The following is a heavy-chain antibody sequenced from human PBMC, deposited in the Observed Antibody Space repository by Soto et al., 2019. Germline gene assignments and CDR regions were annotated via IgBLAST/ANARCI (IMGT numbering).Heavy chain of an antibody. D-gene: IGHD3-10*01. Sequence: QVQLVESGGGVVQPGRSLRLSCAASGFTFSSYGMHWVRQAPGKGLEWVAVISYDGSNKYYADSVKGRFTISRDNSKNTLYVQMNSLRAEDTAVYYCAKDPGGSGSQIDYLFDYWGQGALVTVSS. CDR1: GFTFSSYG. CDR2: ISYDGSNK. CDR3: AKDPGGSGSQIDYLFDY. V-gene: IGHV3-30*18. J-gene: IGHJ4*02.